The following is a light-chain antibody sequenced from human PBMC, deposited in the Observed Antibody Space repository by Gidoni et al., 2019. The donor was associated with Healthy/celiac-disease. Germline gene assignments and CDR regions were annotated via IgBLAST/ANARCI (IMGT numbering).Light chain of an antibody. Sequence: SHVLTQPPSVSVAPGKPARITCGGNNIGSESVHWYQQKPGQAPVLVIYYDSDRPSGIPERFSGSNSGNTATLTISRVEAGDEADYYCQVWDSSSDHVVFGGGTKLTVL. CDR1: NIGSES. J-gene: IGLJ2*01. V-gene: IGLV3-21*04. CDR2: YDS. CDR3: QVWDSSSDHVV.